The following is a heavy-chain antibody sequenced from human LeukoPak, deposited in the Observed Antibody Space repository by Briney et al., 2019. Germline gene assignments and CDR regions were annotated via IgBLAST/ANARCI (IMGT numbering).Heavy chain of an antibody. CDR1: GYTFTGYS. V-gene: IGHV1-2*06. D-gene: IGHD5-18*01. Sequence: ASVKVSCKASGYTFTGYSVHWVRQAPGQGLEWMGRINPNSGATDYAQKFQGRVTMTRNTSISTAYMELSSLRSEDTAVYYCARGRPLAAMVFNWFDPWGQGTLVTVSS. CDR3: ARGRPLAAMVFNWFDP. J-gene: IGHJ5*02. CDR2: INPNSGAT.